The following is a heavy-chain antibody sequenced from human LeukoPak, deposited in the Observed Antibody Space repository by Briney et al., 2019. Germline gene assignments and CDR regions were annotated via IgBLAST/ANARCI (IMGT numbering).Heavy chain of an antibody. CDR3: AREGYSWFDP. Sequence: SETLSLTCTVSGGSISSGSYYWRWLRQPAGRGLEWIGRIYTSGSTNYNPSLKSRVTISVDTTKNQFSLKLSSVTAADTAVYYCAREGYSWFDPWGQGTLVTVSS. CDR1: GGSISSGSYY. CDR2: IYTSGST. J-gene: IGHJ5*02. V-gene: IGHV4-61*02.